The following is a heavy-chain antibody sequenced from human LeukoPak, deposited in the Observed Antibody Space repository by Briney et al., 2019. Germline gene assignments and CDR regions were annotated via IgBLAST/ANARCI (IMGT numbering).Heavy chain of an antibody. CDR2: INHSGST. CDR3: ATSGYSYGYRDY. J-gene: IGHJ4*02. D-gene: IGHD5-18*01. Sequence: SETLSLTCAVYGGSFSDNYWSWIRQPPGKGLEWIGEINHSGSTNYNPSLKSRVTISVDTSKNQFSLKLSSVTAADTAVYYCATSGYSYGYRDYWGQGTLVTVSS. CDR1: GGSFSDNY. V-gene: IGHV4-34*01.